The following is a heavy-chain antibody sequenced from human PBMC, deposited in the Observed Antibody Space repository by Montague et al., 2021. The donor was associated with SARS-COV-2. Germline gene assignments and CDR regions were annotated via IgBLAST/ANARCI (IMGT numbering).Heavy chain of an antibody. CDR2: INHSGST. J-gene: IGHJ6*02. Sequence: SETLSLTCAVYGGSFSGYYWSWIRQPPGKGLGWIGEINHSGSTNYNPSLNSRVTISVDTSKNQFSLKLSSVTAADTAVYYCARGRTVTTSYYYYYYGMDVWGQGTTVTVSS. CDR3: ARGRTVTTSYYYYYYGMDV. V-gene: IGHV4-34*01. CDR1: GGSFSGYY. D-gene: IGHD4-17*01.